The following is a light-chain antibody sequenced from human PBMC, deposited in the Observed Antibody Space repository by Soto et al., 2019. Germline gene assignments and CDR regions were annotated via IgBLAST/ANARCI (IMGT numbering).Light chain of an antibody. CDR1: SSNIGAGYD. J-gene: IGLJ2*01. CDR2: GNM. Sequence: QSVLTQPPSVSGAPGQRVTISCTGSSSNIGAGYDVQWYQQLPGTAPKLLIYGNMNRPSGVPDRFSGSKSGTSASLAITGLQAEDEADYYCHSYDSSLSAVVFGGGTKVTVL. CDR3: HSYDSSLSAVV. V-gene: IGLV1-40*01.